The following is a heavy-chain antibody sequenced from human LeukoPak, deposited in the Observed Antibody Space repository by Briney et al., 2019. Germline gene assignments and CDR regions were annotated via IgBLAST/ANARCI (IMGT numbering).Heavy chain of an antibody. CDR2: ISGSGGET. CDR1: GFTFSSYA. V-gene: IGHV3-23*01. Sequence: PGGSLRLSCAASGFTFSSYAMSWVRQAPGKGLEWVSVISGSGGETFYADSVKGRFTISRDTSKNTVYLEMNSLRVEDTAEYYCAKGNTASCYSGLDYWGQGTLVSVSS. CDR3: AKGNTASCYSGLDY. J-gene: IGHJ4*02. D-gene: IGHD2-2*01.